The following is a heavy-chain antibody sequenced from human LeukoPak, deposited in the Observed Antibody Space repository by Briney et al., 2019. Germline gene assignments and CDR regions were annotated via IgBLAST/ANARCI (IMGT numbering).Heavy chain of an antibody. CDR3: AREYCSSTSCPVGWFDP. J-gene: IGHJ5*02. D-gene: IGHD2-2*01. V-gene: IGHV1-2*02. CDR1: GYTFTGYY. CDR2: ITPNSGGT. Sequence: GPSVKVSCRASGYTFTGYYMHWVRQAPGQGLEGMGWITPNSGGTNYAQKFQGRVTMTRDTSISTAYMELSRLRSDDTAVYYCAREYCSSTSCPVGWFDPWGQGTLVTVSS.